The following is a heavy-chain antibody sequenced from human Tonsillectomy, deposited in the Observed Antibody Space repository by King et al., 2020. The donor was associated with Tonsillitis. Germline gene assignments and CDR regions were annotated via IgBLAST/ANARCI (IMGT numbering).Heavy chain of an antibody. J-gene: IGHJ4*02. CDR3: ALLDWGSYRLEYFDY. CDR1: GFTFSSYW. Sequence: VQLVESGGGLVQPGGSLRLSCAASGFTFSSYWMSWVRQAPGKGLEWVANIKQDGSEKYYVDSVKGRFTITRENAKNSLYLQMNSLRAEDTAVYYCALLDWGSYRLEYFDYWGQGTLVTVSS. D-gene: IGHD3-16*02. V-gene: IGHV3-7*03. CDR2: IKQDGSEK.